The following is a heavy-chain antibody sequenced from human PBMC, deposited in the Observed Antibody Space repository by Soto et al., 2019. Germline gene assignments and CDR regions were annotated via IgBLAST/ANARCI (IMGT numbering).Heavy chain of an antibody. CDR2: ISAYNGNT. D-gene: IGHD3-22*01. CDR1: GYTFTSYG. Sequence: QVQLVQSGAEVKKPGASVKVSCKASGYTFTSYGISWVRQAPGQGLEWMGWISAYNGNTNYAQKLQGRVTMTTDTSTSTAYMELRSLRSDDTAVYYCAIKYYYDSSGYPVDYWGQGTLVTVSS. V-gene: IGHV1-18*01. J-gene: IGHJ4*02. CDR3: AIKYYYDSSGYPVDY.